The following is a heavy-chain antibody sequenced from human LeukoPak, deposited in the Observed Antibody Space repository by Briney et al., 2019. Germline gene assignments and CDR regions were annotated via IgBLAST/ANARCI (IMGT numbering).Heavy chain of an antibody. CDR2: INHSGST. J-gene: IGHJ5*02. CDR1: GGSFSGYY. CDR3: ARAQRVFDP. V-gene: IGHV4-34*01. Sequence: SETLSLTCAVYGGSFSGYYWSWIGQPPGKGLGWIGEINHSGSTNYNPSLKSRVTISVDKSKNQFSLKLSSVTAADTAVYYCARAQRVFDPWGQGTLVTVSS.